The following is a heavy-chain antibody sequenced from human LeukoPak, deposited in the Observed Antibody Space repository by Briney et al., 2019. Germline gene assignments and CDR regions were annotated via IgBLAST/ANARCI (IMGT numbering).Heavy chain of an antibody. J-gene: IGHJ6*04. CDR1: GGSISSYY. Sequence: SETLSLTCTVSGGSISSYYWSWIRQPPGKGLEWIGYIYYSGSTNYNPSLKSRVTISVDTSKNQFSLKLSSVTAADTAVYYCARGGVYCSGGSCYPNYYGMDVWGKGTTVTVA. CDR3: ARGGVYCSGGSCYPNYYGMDV. V-gene: IGHV4-59*01. D-gene: IGHD2-15*01. CDR2: IYYSGST.